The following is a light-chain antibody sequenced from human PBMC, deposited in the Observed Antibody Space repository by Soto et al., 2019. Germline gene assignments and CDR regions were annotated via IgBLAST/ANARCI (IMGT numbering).Light chain of an antibody. V-gene: IGLV2-14*01. CDR1: SSDVGGYKY. J-gene: IGLJ3*02. Sequence: QSVLTQPASVSGSPGQSITISCTGTSSDVGGYKYVSWYQQHPGKAPKLMIYEVSNRPSGVSNRFSGSKSGNTASLTISGLQTEDEADYYCSSYTSSRSRVFGGGTKATVL. CDR2: EVS. CDR3: SSYTSSRSRV.